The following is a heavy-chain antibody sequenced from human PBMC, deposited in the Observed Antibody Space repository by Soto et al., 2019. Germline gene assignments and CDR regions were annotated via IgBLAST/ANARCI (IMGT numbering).Heavy chain of an antibody. Sequence: GGSLRLSCAASGFTFSSYAMSWVRQAPGKGLEWVSAISGSGGSTYYADSGKGRITISRDNSKNTLYLQMNSLRAEDTAVYYCAKDGDIVVVGWFDPWGQGTLVTVSS. D-gene: IGHD2-2*01. CDR2: ISGSGGST. CDR1: GFTFSSYA. J-gene: IGHJ5*02. V-gene: IGHV3-23*01. CDR3: AKDGDIVVVGWFDP.